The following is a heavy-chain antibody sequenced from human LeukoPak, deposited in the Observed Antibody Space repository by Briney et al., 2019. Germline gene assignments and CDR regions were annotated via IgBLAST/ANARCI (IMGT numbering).Heavy chain of an antibody. CDR3: ARGVGVPAKIDY. V-gene: IGHV4-34*01. CDR1: GGSFSGYY. Sequence: SETLSLTCAVYGGSFSGYYWSWIRQPPGKGLEWIGEINHSGSTNYNPSFKSRVTISVDTSKNQFSLKLSSVTAADTAVYYCARGVGVPAKIDYWGQGTLVTVSS. J-gene: IGHJ4*02. D-gene: IGHD2-2*01. CDR2: INHSGST.